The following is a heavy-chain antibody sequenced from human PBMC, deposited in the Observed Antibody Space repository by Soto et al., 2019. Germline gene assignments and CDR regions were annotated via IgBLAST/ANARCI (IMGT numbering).Heavy chain of an antibody. V-gene: IGHV4-59*02. J-gene: IGHJ4*02. CDR3: ARAYGGYADY. D-gene: IGHD5-12*01. CDR1: GGPVTSYY. Sequence: GPVSGGPVTSYYWILFWHPPGKGLDWIGYIYYSGSTNYNPSLKSRVTISVDTSKNQFSLKLSSVTAADTAVYYCARAYGGYADYWGQGALVTVSS. CDR2: IYYSGST.